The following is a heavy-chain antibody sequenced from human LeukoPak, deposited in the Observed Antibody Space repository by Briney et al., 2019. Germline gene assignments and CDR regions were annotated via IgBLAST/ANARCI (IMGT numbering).Heavy chain of an antibody. CDR3: ARCVGRYYDSSGYYGY. CDR2: INHSGST. J-gene: IGHJ4*02. D-gene: IGHD3-22*01. V-gene: IGHV4-34*01. Sequence: SETLSLTCAVYGGSFRGYYWSWIRQPPGKGLEWIGEINHSGSTNYNPSLKSRVTISVDTSKNQFSLKLSSVTAADTAVYYCARCVGRYYDSSGYYGYWGQGTLVTVSS. CDR1: GGSFRGYY.